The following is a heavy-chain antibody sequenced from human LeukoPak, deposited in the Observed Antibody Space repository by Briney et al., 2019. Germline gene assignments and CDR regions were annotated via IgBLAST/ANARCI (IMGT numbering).Heavy chain of an antibody. CDR2: IIPIFGTA. D-gene: IGHD3-22*01. Sequence: GASVKVSCKASGGTFSSYAISWVRQAPGQGLEWMGGIIPIFGTANYAQKFQGRVTITADESTSTAYMELSSLRSEDTAVYYCASFPSTYYYDSSGYYYSWGQGTLVTVSS. J-gene: IGHJ4*02. CDR3: ASFPSTYYYDSSGYYYS. V-gene: IGHV1-69*13. CDR1: GGTFSSYA.